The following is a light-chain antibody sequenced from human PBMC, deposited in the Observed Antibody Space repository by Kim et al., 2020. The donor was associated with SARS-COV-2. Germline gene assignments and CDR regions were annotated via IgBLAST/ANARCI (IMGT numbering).Light chain of an antibody. CDR2: GAS. CDR3: QQYNNWPLLS. CDR1: QSVGNN. V-gene: IGKV3-15*01. Sequence: IVMTQSPATLSVSPGERVTLSCRASQSVGNNLAWYQQRPGQAPRLLLYGASTRATDISARFSGSGSGTEFTLTIRSLQSEDLAVYYCQQYNNWPLLSFGGGTKVDIK. J-gene: IGKJ4*01.